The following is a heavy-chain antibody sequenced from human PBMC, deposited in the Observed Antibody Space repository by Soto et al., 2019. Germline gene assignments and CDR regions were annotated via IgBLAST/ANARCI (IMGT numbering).Heavy chain of an antibody. CDR1: GFTFSSYS. CDR2: ISGSGGST. Sequence: VGSLRLSCASSGFTFSSYSMSWVRQAPGKGLEWVSAISGSGGSTYYADSVKGRFTISRDNSKNTLYLQMNSLRAEDTAVYYCAKDRGVRFREFSIWVQGTMVTV. CDR3: AKDRGVRFREFSI. J-gene: IGHJ3*02. V-gene: IGHV3-23*01. D-gene: IGHD3-10*01.